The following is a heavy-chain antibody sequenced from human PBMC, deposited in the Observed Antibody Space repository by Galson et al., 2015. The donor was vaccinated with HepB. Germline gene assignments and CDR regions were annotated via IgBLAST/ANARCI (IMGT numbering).Heavy chain of an antibody. CDR1: GYTLTELS. D-gene: IGHD4-23*01. CDR2: FDPEDDET. Sequence: SVKVSCKVSGYTLTELSMHWVRQAPGKGLEWMGGFDPEDDETIYAQKFQGRVTMTEDTSTDTAYMELSSLRSEDTAVYYCATALRWDDGPPGYYYYMDVWGKGTTVTVSS. J-gene: IGHJ6*03. CDR3: ATALRWDDGPPGYYYYMDV. V-gene: IGHV1-24*01.